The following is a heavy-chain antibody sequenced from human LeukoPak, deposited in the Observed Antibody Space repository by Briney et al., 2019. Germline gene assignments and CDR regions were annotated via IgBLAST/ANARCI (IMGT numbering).Heavy chain of an antibody. Sequence: PGGSLRLSCAASGFTFSNVWMSWVRQAPGKGLEWVGRIKSKTDGGTTDYAAPVKGRFTISRDDSKNTLYLQMNSLKTEDTAVYYCTTDLVAPYGSGSYYVDYWGQGTLVTVSS. CDR1: GFTFSNVW. J-gene: IGHJ4*02. V-gene: IGHV3-15*01. CDR2: IKSKTDGGTT. D-gene: IGHD3-10*01. CDR3: TTDLVAPYGSGSYYVDY.